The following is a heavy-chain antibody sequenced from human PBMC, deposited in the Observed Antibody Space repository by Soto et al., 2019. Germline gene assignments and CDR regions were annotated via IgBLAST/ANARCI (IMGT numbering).Heavy chain of an antibody. CDR2: IYYSGST. CDR3: ARLQDDYYYYGMDV. CDR1: GGSISSYY. V-gene: IGHV4-59*01. J-gene: IGHJ6*02. Sequence: SETLSLTCTVSGGSISSYYWSWIRQPPGKGLEWIGYIYYSGSTNYNPSLKSRVTISVDTSKNQFSLKLSSVTAADTAVYYCARLQDDYYYYGMDVWGQGTTVTV.